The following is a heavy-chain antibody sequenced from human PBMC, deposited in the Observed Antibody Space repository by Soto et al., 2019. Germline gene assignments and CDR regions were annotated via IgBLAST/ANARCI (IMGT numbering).Heavy chain of an antibody. CDR1: EYTFTGYY. J-gene: IGHJ4*02. D-gene: IGHD3-22*01. Sequence: GASVKVSCKASEYTFTGYYMHWVRQAPGQGLEWMGWINPNSGGTNYAQQFQGWVTMTRDTSISTAYMELSRLRSDDTAVYYCARGRRDSGGYYGYYFDYWGQGTLVTVSS. CDR3: ARGRRDSGGYYGYYFDY. V-gene: IGHV1-2*04. CDR2: INPNSGGT.